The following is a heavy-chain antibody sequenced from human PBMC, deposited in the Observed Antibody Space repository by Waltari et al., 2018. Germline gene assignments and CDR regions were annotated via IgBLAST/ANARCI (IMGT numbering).Heavy chain of an antibody. CDR1: GYTFTGYY. CDR2: INPNSGGT. CDR3: ASDYGDSYYYYGMDV. Sequence: QVQLVQSGAEVKKPGASVKVSCTASGYTFTGYYMHWVRQAPGQGLEWMGWINPNSGGTNYAQKFQGRVTMTRDTSISTAYMELSRLRSDDTAVYYCASDYGDSYYYYGMDVWGQGTTVTVSS. D-gene: IGHD4-17*01. V-gene: IGHV1-2*02. J-gene: IGHJ6*02.